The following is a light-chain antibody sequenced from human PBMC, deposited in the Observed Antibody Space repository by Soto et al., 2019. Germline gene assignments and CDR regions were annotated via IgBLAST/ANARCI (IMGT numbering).Light chain of an antibody. J-gene: IGLJ1*01. Sequence: QSVMTQPASVSGSPGQSSTISCTGTSSDVGGYDYVSWYQQHPGKAPKLMIYDVTNRPSGVSNRFSGSKSGNTASLTISGLQAEDEASYYCSSYTSSTSYVFGTGTRSPS. CDR1: SSDVGGYDY. CDR2: DVT. CDR3: SSYTSSTSYV. V-gene: IGLV2-14*01.